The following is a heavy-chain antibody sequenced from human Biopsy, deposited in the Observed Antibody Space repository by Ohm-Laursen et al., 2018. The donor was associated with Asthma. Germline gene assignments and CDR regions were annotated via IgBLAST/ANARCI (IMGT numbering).Heavy chain of an antibody. J-gene: IGHJ6*02. CDR1: GGTFSNFA. V-gene: IGHV1-69*13. Sequence: SEKAFCKAPGGTFSNFAISWVRQAPGQGLEWLGGIMTVFRTTNYAQKVQGRVTITADESTSTAYMEVTSLRSEDTAIYYSARCQVGYSSGWSLLLKKIYYSGMDVWGQGTAVTVSS. CDR2: IMTVFRTT. CDR3: ARCQVGYSSGWSLLLKKIYYSGMDV. D-gene: IGHD6-19*01.